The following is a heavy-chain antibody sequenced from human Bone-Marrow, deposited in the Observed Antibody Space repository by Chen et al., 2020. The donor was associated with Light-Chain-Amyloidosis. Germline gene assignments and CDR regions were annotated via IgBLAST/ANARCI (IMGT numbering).Heavy chain of an antibody. Sequence: LEQSGPEVKKPWESLKISCKGSGYTFPNYWIGWVRQMPGKGLEWMGVIYPDDSDARYSPSFEGQVTISADKSITTAYLQWRSLKASDTAMYYCARRRDGYNFDYWGQGTLVTVSS. CDR2: IYPDDSDA. V-gene: IGHV5-51*01. CDR3: ARRRDGYNFDY. J-gene: IGHJ4*02. D-gene: IGHD5-12*01. CDR1: GYTFPNYW.